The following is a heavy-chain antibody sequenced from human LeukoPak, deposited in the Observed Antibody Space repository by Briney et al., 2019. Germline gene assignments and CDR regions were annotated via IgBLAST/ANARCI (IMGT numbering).Heavy chain of an antibody. D-gene: IGHD4-17*01. CDR1: GFTFSSYA. J-gene: IGHJ6*03. CDR3: ARSNHGDLSYYYYYMDV. V-gene: IGHV3-30*04. Sequence: GGSLRLSCAASGFTFSSYAMHWVRQAPGKGLEWVAVISYDGSNKYYADSVKGRFTISRDNSKNTLYLQMNSLRAEDTAVYYCARSNHGDLSYYYYYMDVWGKGTTVTVSS. CDR2: ISYDGSNK.